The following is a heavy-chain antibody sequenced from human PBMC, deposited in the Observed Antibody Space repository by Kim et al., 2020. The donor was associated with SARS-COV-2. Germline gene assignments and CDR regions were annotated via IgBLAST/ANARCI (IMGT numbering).Heavy chain of an antibody. CDR1: SGSVTNSSSY. Sequence: SETLSLTCSVSSGSVTNSSSYWGWVRQPPGKGPEWIGTIYYTGRTYYNPSLKRRVTITVDKSKNQFSLNVTSVTAADSAVYFCARLYHYDSSGYFPHYYYYAMDVWGQGTTVTVSS. D-gene: IGHD3-22*01. CDR3: ARLYHYDSSGYFPHYYYYAMDV. J-gene: IGHJ6*02. V-gene: IGHV4-39*01. CDR2: IYYTGRT.